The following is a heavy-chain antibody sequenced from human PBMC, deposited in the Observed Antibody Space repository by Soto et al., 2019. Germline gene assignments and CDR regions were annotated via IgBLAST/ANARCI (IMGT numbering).Heavy chain of an antibody. CDR2: IYYSGST. D-gene: IGHD1-1*01. V-gene: IGHV4-59*01. Sequence: SETLSLTCTVSGGSISSYYLSWIRQPPGKGLEWIGYIYYSGSTNYNPSLKSRVTISVDTSKNQFSLKLSSVTAADTAVYYCARYNIKSNWFDPWGQGTLVTVSS. CDR3: ARYNIKSNWFDP. J-gene: IGHJ5*02. CDR1: GGSISSYY.